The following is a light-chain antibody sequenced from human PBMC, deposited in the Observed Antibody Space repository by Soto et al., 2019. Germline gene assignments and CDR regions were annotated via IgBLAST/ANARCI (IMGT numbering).Light chain of an antibody. CDR3: QTWATDFSVV. V-gene: IGLV4-69*01. J-gene: IGLJ2*01. Sequence: QSVLTQSPSASASLGASVKLTCTLSSGHSSYAIAWHQQQPEKGPRYLMKLNSDGSHNKRDGIPDRFSGSSSGAERDLTISSLQSEDEADYYCQTWATDFSVVFGGGTKVTVL. CDR1: SGHSSYA. CDR2: LNSDGSH.